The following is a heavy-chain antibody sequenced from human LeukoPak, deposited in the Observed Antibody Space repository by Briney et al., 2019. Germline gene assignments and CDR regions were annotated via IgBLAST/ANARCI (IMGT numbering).Heavy chain of an antibody. D-gene: IGHD1-26*01. CDR1: GFTFSTNA. CDR3: AKDVGKWESLHFFDY. Sequence: GGSLRLSCLTSGFTFSTNAMSWVRQAPGKGLEWISGISGSGASTYYADSVTGRFTISRDNSRNTLYLQMNSLRGDDTAVYYCAKDVGKWESLHFFDYWGQGTVVTVSS. V-gene: IGHV3-23*01. CDR2: ISGSGAST. J-gene: IGHJ4*02.